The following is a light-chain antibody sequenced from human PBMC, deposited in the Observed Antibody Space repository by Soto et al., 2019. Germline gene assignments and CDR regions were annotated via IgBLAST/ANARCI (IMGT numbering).Light chain of an antibody. CDR1: QGINSY. CDR2: AAS. Sequence: AIRMTQSPSSFSASTGDRVTITCRASQGINSYLAWYQQKPGKAPKLLIYAASTLQSGVPSRFSGSGSGTDSTLTISCLQSEDFATYYCQQYYSYPPLTFGGGTKVEIK. J-gene: IGKJ4*01. V-gene: IGKV1-8*01. CDR3: QQYYSYPPLT.